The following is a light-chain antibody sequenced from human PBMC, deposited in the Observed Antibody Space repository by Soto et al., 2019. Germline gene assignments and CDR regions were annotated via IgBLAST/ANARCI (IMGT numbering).Light chain of an antibody. Sequence: DIQMTQSPSSLSASVGDRVTITCQASQDISNYLICYQQKPGKAPKCLIYDATTLETLVPSRFSGNGFGTHFTFTISRLQPEDIATYYCQQIDKLHISFGGGTKVEIK. V-gene: IGKV1-33*01. CDR1: QDISNY. CDR2: DAT. CDR3: QQIDKLHIS. J-gene: IGKJ4*01.